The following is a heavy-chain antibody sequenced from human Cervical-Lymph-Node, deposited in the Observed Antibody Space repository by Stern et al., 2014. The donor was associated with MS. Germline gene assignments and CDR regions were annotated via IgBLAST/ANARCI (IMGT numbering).Heavy chain of an antibody. CDR1: GFTFHNHA. Sequence: VESGGDLAQPGRSLRLSCAASGFTFHNHAMHWVRQAPGRGLEWVAGINWNSGTVGYADSVKGRFTISRDNAKNSLYLQMNSLRSDDTALYYCTKDPAYDCGDDCSPYYFDSWGQGTLVTVSS. J-gene: IGHJ4*02. CDR2: INWNSGTV. CDR3: TKDPAYDCGDDCSPYYFDS. D-gene: IGHD2-21*02. V-gene: IGHV3-9*01.